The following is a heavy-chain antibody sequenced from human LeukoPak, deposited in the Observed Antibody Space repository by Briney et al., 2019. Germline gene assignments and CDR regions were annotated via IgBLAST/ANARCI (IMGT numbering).Heavy chain of an antibody. Sequence: PSETLSLTCTVSGGSISDYSWSWIRQPPGKGLEWIGNIYYSGSANHNPSLKSRVTISVDTSKNQFSLKLSSVTAADTAVYYCARGGTLYSSSWWGQGTLVTVSS. CDR1: GGSISDYS. D-gene: IGHD6-13*01. V-gene: IGHV4-59*12. CDR2: IYYSGSA. CDR3: ARGGTLYSSSW. J-gene: IGHJ4*02.